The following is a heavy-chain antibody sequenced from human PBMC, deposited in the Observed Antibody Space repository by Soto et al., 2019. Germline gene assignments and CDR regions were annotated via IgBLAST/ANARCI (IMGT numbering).Heavy chain of an antibody. CDR1: GYTFTSYD. V-gene: IGHV1-18*01. D-gene: IGHD6-19*01. CDR2: ISGYNGNT. Sequence: QVQLVQSGDEVKKPGASVKVSCKASGYTFTSYDSNWVRQAPGQGLEWMGWISGYNGNTNYAQKLQGRVTMTADTSTSTAYMELRSLRSDDTAVYSCARVSSSGWYTAAYWGQGTLVTVSS. J-gene: IGHJ4*02. CDR3: ARVSSSGWYTAAY.